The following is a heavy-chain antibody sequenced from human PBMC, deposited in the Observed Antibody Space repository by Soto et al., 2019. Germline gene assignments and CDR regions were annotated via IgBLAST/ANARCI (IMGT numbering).Heavy chain of an antibody. Sequence: SETLFLTCTVSGGSIKVGGYYWGWIRQPPGKGLEWVATIYYSGTTYYNPSLKSRLTISLDTSRNQFSLDLTSVTAADTAVYYCARLAYSHYSTWGQGTLVTVSS. J-gene: IGHJ4*02. CDR1: GGSIKVGGYY. CDR3: ARLAYSHYST. V-gene: IGHV4-39*01. D-gene: IGHD5-12*01. CDR2: IYYSGTT.